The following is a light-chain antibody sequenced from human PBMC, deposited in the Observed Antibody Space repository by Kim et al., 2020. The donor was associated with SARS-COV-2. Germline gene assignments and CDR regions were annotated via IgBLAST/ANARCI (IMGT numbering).Light chain of an antibody. CDR1: QTLSSSY. CDR3: QQYGSSPTA. J-gene: IGKJ5*01. V-gene: IGKV3-20*01. Sequence: EIVLTQSPGTLSLSPGERATLSCRASQTLSSSYLAWYRQIPGQAPRLLIYGASSSATAVPARFSGSGSGTDFTLTISRLEPEDFAVYFCQQYGSSPTAFDQGTRLEIK. CDR2: GAS.